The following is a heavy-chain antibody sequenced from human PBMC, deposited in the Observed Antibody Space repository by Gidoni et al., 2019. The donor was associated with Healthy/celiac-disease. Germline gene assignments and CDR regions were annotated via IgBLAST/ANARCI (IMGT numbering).Heavy chain of an antibody. CDR2: ISSGDTDT. CDR1: GYSFTSYW. J-gene: IGHJ5*02. Sequence: EVQLVQSGAEVKKPGESLKISCQCSGYSFTSYWIGWLRQMPGKVLEWMGIISSGDTDTRDSPSFQGQVTISADKSISTAYLQWSSLKASDTAMYYCARSRGSKNWFDPWGQGTLVTVSS. D-gene: IGHD1-26*01. CDR3: ARSRGSKNWFDP. V-gene: IGHV5-51*01.